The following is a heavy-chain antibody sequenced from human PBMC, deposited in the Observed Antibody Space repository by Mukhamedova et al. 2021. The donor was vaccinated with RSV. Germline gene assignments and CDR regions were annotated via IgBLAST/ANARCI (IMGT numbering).Heavy chain of an antibody. CDR3: ASDGGRVAFLEWLTFGY. CDR2: IYTGGST. J-gene: IGHJ4*02. Sequence: VSVIYTGGSTYYADSVKGRFTVSRDNSKNTFYLQMNSLRAEDTAVYYCASDGGRVAFLEWLTFGYWGQGTLVTVSS. V-gene: IGHV3-53*01. D-gene: IGHD3-3*01.